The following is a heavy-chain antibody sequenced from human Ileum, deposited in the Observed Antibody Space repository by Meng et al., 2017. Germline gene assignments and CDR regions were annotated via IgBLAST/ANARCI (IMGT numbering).Heavy chain of an antibody. V-gene: IGHV3-30*04. CDR2: VEYDGSGP. CDR3: ERCYYDGRGRFDY. J-gene: IGHJ4*02. CDR1: GFSLGSFA. D-gene: IGHD3-16*01. Sequence: GESLKISCAASGFSLGSFAMHWARQAPGKGLEWVAVVEYDGSGPDYADSMKGRFIISRDNSKNTLFLQMNSLRVGDTAMYYCERCYYDGRGRFDYWGQGTLVTVSS.